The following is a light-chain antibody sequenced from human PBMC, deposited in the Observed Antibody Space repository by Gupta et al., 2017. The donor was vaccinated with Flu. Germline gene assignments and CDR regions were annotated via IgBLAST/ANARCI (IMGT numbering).Light chain of an antibody. J-gene: IGKJ3*01. CDR1: QDIRDD. CDR3: LQHNSYPFT. CDR2: SAS. Sequence: DIQMTQSPSPLSASVGDRVTITCRASQDIRDDVGWYQQKPGKASRRLIYSASTLQSEVPSRFSGSGYGTDFTLTISGLQPDDFATYYCLQHNSYPFTFGHGTKV. V-gene: IGKV1-17*01.